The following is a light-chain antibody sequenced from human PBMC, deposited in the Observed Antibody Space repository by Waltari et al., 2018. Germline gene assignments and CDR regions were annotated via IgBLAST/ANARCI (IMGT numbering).Light chain of an antibody. CDR3: QHVVT. J-gene: IGKJ3*01. CDR1: QNTGNY. Sequence: DIQMTQSPSSLSAPVGDRLTITCRASQNTGNYVNWYQQKPGKAPKLLVYVASSLQSGVPSRFSGSGSGTDFALTISSLQPEDFATYYCQHVVTFGPGTRVDIK. V-gene: IGKV1-39*01. CDR2: VAS.